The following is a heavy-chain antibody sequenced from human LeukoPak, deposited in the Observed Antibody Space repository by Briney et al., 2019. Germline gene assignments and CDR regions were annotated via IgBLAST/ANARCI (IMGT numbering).Heavy chain of an antibody. J-gene: IGHJ6*02. CDR2: INPNSGGT. CDR3: ARVKAPKVELRRHYFYGMDV. CDR1: GYTFTAYY. V-gene: IGHV1-2*02. Sequence: ASVKVSCKASGYTFTAYYMHWVRQAPGQGLEWMGWINPNSGGTNYAQKFQGRVTMTRDTSITTAYMELTRVRSDDTAVYYCARVKAPKVELRRHYFYGMDVWGQGTTVTVSS. D-gene: IGHD1-7*01.